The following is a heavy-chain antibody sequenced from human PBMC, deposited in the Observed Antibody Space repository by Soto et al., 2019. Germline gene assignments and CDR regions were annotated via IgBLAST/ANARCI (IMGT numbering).Heavy chain of an antibody. Sequence: GGSLRLSCAASGFTFDDYAMHWVRQAPGKGLEWVSGISWNSGSIGYADSVKGRFTISRDNAKNSLYLQMNSLRAEDTALYYCAKAMYYDFWSGYLGFDYWGQGTLVTVSS. CDR1: GFTFDDYA. CDR2: ISWNSGSI. D-gene: IGHD3-3*01. V-gene: IGHV3-9*01. J-gene: IGHJ4*02. CDR3: AKAMYYDFWSGYLGFDY.